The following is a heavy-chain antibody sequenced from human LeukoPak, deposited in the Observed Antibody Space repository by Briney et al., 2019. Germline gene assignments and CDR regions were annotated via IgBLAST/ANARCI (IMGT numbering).Heavy chain of an antibody. CDR3: ARERRSGTYYYFDY. V-gene: IGHV3-21*04. Sequence: GGSLRLSCAASGFTFSSYSMNWVRQAPGKGLEWVSSISSSSSYIYYADPVKGRFTISRDNAKNSLYLQMNSLRAEDTAVYYCARERRSGTYYYFDYWGQGILVTVSS. CDR1: GFTFSSYS. D-gene: IGHD3-10*01. J-gene: IGHJ4*02. CDR2: ISSSSSYI.